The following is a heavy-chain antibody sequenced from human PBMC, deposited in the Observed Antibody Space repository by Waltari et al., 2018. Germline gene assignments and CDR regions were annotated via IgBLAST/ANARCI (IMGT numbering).Heavy chain of an antibody. CDR1: GGSISSYY. J-gene: IGHJ6*03. CDR2: IYYSGST. V-gene: IGHV4-59*01. D-gene: IGHD2-2*01. CDR3: ARAGDIVVVPAPSYMDV. Sequence: QVQLQESGPGLVKPSETLSLTCTVSGGSISSYYWSWIRQPPGKGLEWIGYIYYSGSTNYNPSLKSRVTISVDTSKNQFSLKLSSVTAADTAVYYCARAGDIVVVPAPSYMDVWGKGTTVTISS.